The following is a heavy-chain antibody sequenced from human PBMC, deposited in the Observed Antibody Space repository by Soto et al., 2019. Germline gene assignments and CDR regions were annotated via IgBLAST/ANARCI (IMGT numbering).Heavy chain of an antibody. CDR2: ISYDGSNK. Sequence: QVQLVESGGGVVQPGRSLRLSCAASGFTFSSYGMHWVRQAPGKGLEWVAVISYDGSNKYYADSVKGRFTISRDNSKNTLYLQMNSLRAEDTAVYYCAKDGGGFGELLYPTGLDVWGQGTTVTVSS. J-gene: IGHJ6*02. CDR1: GFTFSSYG. D-gene: IGHD3-10*01. CDR3: AKDGGGFGELLYPTGLDV. V-gene: IGHV3-30*18.